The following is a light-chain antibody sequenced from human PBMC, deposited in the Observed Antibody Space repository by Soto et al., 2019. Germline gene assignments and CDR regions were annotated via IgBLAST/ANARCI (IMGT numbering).Light chain of an antibody. CDR3: QKCKIAPLT. CDR1: QDISNF. J-gene: IGKJ4*01. Sequence: DIQMTQSPSSLSAFVGDTVTITCRASQDISNFLAWYQQKPGKVPKLLIYAASTLQSGVPSRFSGSGSGTDFTLTISSLQPEDVATYYCQKCKIAPLTFGGGTKVEMK. CDR2: AAS. V-gene: IGKV1-27*01.